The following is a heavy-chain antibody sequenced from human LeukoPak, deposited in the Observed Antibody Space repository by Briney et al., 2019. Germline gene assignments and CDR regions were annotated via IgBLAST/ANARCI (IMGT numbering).Heavy chain of an antibody. CDR3: ARDAVGATTVVAFDN. D-gene: IGHD1-26*01. V-gene: IGHV4-34*01. CDR2: INHSGST. J-gene: IGHJ3*02. CDR1: GGSFSGYY. Sequence: SETLSLTCAVYGGSFSGYYWSWIRQPPGKGLEWIGEINHSGSTNYNPSLKSRVTISVDTSKNQFSLKLSSVTAADTAVYYCARDAVGATTVVAFDNWGQGTMVTVSS.